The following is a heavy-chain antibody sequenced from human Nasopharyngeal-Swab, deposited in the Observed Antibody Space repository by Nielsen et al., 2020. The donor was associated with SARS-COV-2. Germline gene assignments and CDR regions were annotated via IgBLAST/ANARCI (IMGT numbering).Heavy chain of an antibody. CDR2: IYPGDSDT. CDR3: ARIGEGVYYYYGMDV. CDR1: GYSFTSYW. Sequence: GGSLRLSCKGSGYSFTSYWIGWVRQMPGKGLEWMGIIYPGDSDTRYSPSFQGQVTISADKSISTVYLQWSSLKASDTAMYYCARIGEGVYYYYGMDVWGQGTTVTVSS. D-gene: IGHD3-16*01. V-gene: IGHV5-51*01. J-gene: IGHJ6*02.